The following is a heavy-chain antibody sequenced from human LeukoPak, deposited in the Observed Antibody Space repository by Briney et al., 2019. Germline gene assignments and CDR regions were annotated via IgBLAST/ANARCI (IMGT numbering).Heavy chain of an antibody. CDR3: ARGLSGPPLDY. J-gene: IGHJ4*02. Sequence: PSETLSLTCTVSGGSISSYYWSWIRQPPGRGLEWIGYIYYSGSTNYNPSLKSRVTISVDTSKNQFSLKLSSVTAADTAVYYCARGLSGPPLDYWGQGTLVTVSS. CDR2: IYYSGST. V-gene: IGHV4-59*01. D-gene: IGHD3-10*01. CDR1: GGSISSYY.